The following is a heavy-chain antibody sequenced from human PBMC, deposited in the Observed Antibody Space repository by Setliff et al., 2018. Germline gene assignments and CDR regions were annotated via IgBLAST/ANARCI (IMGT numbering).Heavy chain of an antibody. CDR3: ARALYPSSFIGHNWFDP. CDR2: IYPDDSDT. V-gene: IGHV5-51*01. D-gene: IGHD2-2*01. Sequence: PGESLKISCKGSGYSFSTCWIGWVRQMPGKGLEWMGIIYPDDSDTKYHPSFQDQVTISADKSISTAYLQWSSLKASDTAMYYCARALYPSSFIGHNWFDPWGQGTLVTVSS. J-gene: IGHJ5*02. CDR1: GYSFSTCW.